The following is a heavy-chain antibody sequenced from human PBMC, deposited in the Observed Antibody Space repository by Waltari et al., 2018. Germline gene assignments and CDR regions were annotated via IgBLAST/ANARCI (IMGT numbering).Heavy chain of an antibody. CDR2: ISYDGKKQ. CDR3: TKGNDYSDS. J-gene: IGHJ4*02. V-gene: IGHV3-30*18. CDR1: RSVG. Sequence: RSVGMHWVRQAPGKGLEWVAGISYDGKKQNYIDSVRGRFTISRDNSKNTLYLQMNSLTIEDTSIYYCTKGNDYSDSWGQGTLVSVSS.